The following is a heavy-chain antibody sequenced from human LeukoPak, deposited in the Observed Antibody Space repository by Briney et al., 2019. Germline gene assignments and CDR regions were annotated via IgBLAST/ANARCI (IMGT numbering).Heavy chain of an antibody. D-gene: IGHD5-18*01. CDR2: IYYGGRT. Sequence: PSETLSLTCTVSGGSMSSYYWSWIRQPPGKGLEWIGYIYYGGRTNSNPSLKRRVTIPVDRSNNQCSLKLSSVTAADTAVYYCTRDCDTYGYGGYFDYWGQGTLVTVSS. J-gene: IGHJ4*02. CDR1: GGSMSSYY. V-gene: IGHV4-59*01. CDR3: TRDCDTYGYGGYFDY.